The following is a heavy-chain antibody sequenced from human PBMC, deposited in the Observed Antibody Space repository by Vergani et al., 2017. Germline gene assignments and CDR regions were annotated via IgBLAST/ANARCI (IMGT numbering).Heavy chain of an antibody. Sequence: EVQLVQSGAEVKKPGESLKISCKGSGFSFSTYWIGWVRQMPGKGLEWMGRIFPGDSQIRSSMSFQGRVTISADKSISTAYLQWYSLQSSDTATYYCARHSTGETGRGFDPWGQGTQVTVSS. CDR2: IFPGDSQI. D-gene: IGHD1-1*01. J-gene: IGHJ5*02. CDR3: ARHSTGETGRGFDP. V-gene: IGHV5-51*01. CDR1: GFSFSTYW.